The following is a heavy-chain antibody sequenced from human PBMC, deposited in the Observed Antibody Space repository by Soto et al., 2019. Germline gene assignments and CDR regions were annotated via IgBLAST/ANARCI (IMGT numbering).Heavy chain of an antibody. CDR3: ASSSIAARGGVYYYYYGMDV. V-gene: IGHV3-53*01. Sequence: GSLRLSCAASGFTVSSNYMSWVRQAPGKGLEWVSVIYSGGSTYYADSVKGRFTISRDNSKNTLYLQMNSLRAEDTAVYYCASSSIAARGGVYYYYYGMDVWGQGTTVTVSS. CDR2: IYSGGST. D-gene: IGHD6-6*01. CDR1: GFTVSSNY. J-gene: IGHJ6*02.